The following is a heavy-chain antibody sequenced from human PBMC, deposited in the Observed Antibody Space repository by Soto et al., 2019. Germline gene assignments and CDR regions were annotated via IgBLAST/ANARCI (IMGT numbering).Heavy chain of an antibody. J-gene: IGHJ4*02. CDR3: ASSRGSPVPLDY. D-gene: IGHD1-26*01. CDR1: GGSISSGGYS. CDR2: IYHSGST. V-gene: IGHV4-30-2*01. Sequence: QLQLQESGSGLVKPSQTLSLTCAVSGGSISSGGYSWSWIRQPPGKGLEWIGYIYHSGSTSYNPSPKGRVTIPVDRSKNQLAQKLSSVTAADTAVYYRASSRGSPVPLDYWGQGTLGTVSS.